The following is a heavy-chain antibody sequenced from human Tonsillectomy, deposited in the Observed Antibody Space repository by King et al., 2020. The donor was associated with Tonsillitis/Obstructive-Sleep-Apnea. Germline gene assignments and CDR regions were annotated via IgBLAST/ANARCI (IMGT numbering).Heavy chain of an antibody. J-gene: IGHJ6*03. CDR1: GYSFTSYW. Sequence: QLVQSGAEVKKPGESLKISCKGSGYSFTSYWIGWVRQMPGKGLEWMGIIYPGDSDTRYSPSFQGQVTISADKSISTAYLQWSSLKASDTALYYCPGLRAAYSSYMDVWGKGSTVTVSS. V-gene: IGHV5-51*01. D-gene: IGHD6-13*01. CDR2: IYPGDSDT. CDR3: PGLRAAYSSYMDV.